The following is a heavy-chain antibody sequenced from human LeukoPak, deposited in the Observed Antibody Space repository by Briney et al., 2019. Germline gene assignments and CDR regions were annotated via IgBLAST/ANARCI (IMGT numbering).Heavy chain of an antibody. Sequence: GGSLRLSCAASGFTFSSYWMHWVRQAPGKGLVWVSRIYSDGRSTSYADSVKGRFTISRDNSKNTLHLQMNSLRAEDTAVYYCARHSSGYYHYDYWGPGTPVTVAS. J-gene: IGHJ4*02. V-gene: IGHV3-74*01. CDR3: ARHSSGYYHYDY. D-gene: IGHD3-22*01. CDR1: GFTFSSYW. CDR2: IYSDGRST.